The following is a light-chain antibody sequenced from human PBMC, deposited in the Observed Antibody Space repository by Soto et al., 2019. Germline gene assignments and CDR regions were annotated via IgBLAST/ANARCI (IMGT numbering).Light chain of an antibody. V-gene: IGLV2-14*01. CDR2: QVT. Sequence: QSARTQPASVSGSPGQSITISCTGTSSDVGIYNYVSWYQQHPGKAPKLMIYQVTNRPSGVSNRFSGSKSGNTASLTISGLQAEYEAYYYCRPYIGTSNSGFGSGPKVAGL. J-gene: IGLJ1*01. CDR1: SSDVGIYNY. CDR3: RPYIGTSNSG.